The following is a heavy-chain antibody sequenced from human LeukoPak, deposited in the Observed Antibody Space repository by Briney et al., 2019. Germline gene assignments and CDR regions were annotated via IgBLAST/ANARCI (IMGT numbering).Heavy chain of an antibody. D-gene: IGHD2-2*01. V-gene: IGHV3-74*01. CDR1: GFTFSSYW. Sequence: PGGSLRLSCAASGFTFSSYWMSWVRQAPGKGLVWVSRINTDGSSTSYADSVKGRFTISRDNAKNTLYLQMNSLRAEDTAVYYCARDRGAYVVVPAAIRPDAFDIWGQGTMVTVSS. J-gene: IGHJ3*02. CDR3: ARDRGAYVVVPAAIRPDAFDI. CDR2: INTDGSST.